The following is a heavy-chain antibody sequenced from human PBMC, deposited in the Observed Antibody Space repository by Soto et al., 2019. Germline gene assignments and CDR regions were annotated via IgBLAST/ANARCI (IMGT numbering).Heavy chain of an antibody. J-gene: IGHJ5*02. CDR2: ISYSGTT. D-gene: IGHD2-15*01. V-gene: IGHV4-39*01. CDR3: VRHPAYCSGGSCSSLSGSEVRFDT. CDR1: GASISSGTYY. Sequence: SESLSLTCLVSGASISSGTYYWGWIRQPPGKVPEWIASISYSGTTYYTPFLKSRVTISADTSGNQFSLTLNSVTAADTAVYYCVRHPAYCSGGSCSSLSGSEVRFDTWGQGTLVTVSS.